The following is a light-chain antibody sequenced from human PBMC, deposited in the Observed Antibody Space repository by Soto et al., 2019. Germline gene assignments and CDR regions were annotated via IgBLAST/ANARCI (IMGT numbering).Light chain of an antibody. CDR2: GAS. Sequence: DIHLTQSPPSLPASVGDRVTITCRASQSISNYVSWYQQRPGKAPKVLIYGASTLQSGVPSRFSGSGSGTDFTLTISSLQSEDFATYYCLQAYSIPRTFGPGTKVEFK. CDR3: LQAYSIPRT. J-gene: IGKJ3*01. V-gene: IGKV1-39*01. CDR1: QSISNY.